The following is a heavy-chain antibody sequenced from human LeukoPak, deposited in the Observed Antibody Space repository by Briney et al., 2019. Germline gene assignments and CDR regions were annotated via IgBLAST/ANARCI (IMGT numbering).Heavy chain of an antibody. CDR2: ISWNSGSR. J-gene: IGHJ4*02. V-gene: IGHV3-9*01. CDR1: GFTFDDYA. Sequence: GGSLRLSCAASGFTFDDYAMHWVRQAPGKGLEWVSGISWNSGSRAYADSVKGRFTISRDNAKKSLYLQMNSLRAEDTALYYCAKGGTVAGHYFDYWGQGTLVTVAS. CDR3: AKGGTVAGHYFDY. D-gene: IGHD6-19*01.